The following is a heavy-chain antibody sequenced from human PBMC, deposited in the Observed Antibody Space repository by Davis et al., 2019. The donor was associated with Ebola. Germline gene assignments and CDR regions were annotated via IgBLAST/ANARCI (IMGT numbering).Heavy chain of an antibody. J-gene: IGHJ4*02. CDR2: ISYDGSNK. CDR3: AKDLGYSGYERIFDY. Sequence: GESLKISCAASGFTFTSYAIHWIRQAPGKGLEWVLIISYDGSNKIYADSVKGRFTISRDNSKNTLYLQMNSLRAEDTAIYYCAKDLGYSGYERIFDYWGQGTLVTVSS. D-gene: IGHD5-12*01. V-gene: IGHV3-30*04. CDR1: GFTFTSYA.